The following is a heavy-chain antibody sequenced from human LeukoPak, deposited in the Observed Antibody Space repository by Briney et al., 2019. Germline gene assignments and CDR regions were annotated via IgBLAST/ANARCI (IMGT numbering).Heavy chain of an antibody. CDR1: GLALSSYA. D-gene: IGHD1-14*01. CDR3: AKATGYLL. J-gene: IGHJ4*02. CDR2: ISNSDDST. V-gene: IGHV3-23*01. Sequence: GGSLRLSCAASGLALSSYAMSWVRQAPGKGLEWVSTISNSDDSTYYADSAKGRFTISRDNSENTLYLQMNSLRAEDTAVYYCAKATGYLLWGQGTLVTVSS.